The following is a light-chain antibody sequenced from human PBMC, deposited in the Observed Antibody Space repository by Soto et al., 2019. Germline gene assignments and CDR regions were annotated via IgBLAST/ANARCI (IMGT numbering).Light chain of an antibody. CDR3: QQRSNWPPT. CDR1: QSVSSY. V-gene: IGKV3-11*01. CDR2: DAS. Sequence: EVVLTQSPATLSLSPGERATLSCRASQSVSSYLAWYQQKPGQAPRLLIYDASNRATGIPDRFSGSGSGTDFTLTISSLEPEDSSVYYCQQRSNWPPTFGGWTKVEIK. J-gene: IGKJ4*01.